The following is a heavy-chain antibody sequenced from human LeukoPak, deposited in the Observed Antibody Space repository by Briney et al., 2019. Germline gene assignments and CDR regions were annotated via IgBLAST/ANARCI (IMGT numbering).Heavy chain of an antibody. J-gene: IGHJ4*02. D-gene: IGHD3-10*01. V-gene: IGHV3-15*01. CDR3: STTMVRGPIDC. CDR1: GFTFSNAW. CDR2: IKSKTDGGAT. Sequence: PGGSLRLSCAASGFTFSNAWMTWVRQAPGKGLEWVGRIKSKTDGGATDYAAPVKGRFTISRDDSKNTLYLQMNSLKAEDTDVYYCSTTMVRGPIDCWGQGTLVTVSS.